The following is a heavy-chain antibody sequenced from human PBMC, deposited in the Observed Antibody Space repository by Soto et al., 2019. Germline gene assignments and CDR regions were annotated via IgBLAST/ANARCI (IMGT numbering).Heavy chain of an antibody. CDR2: MNPNSGNT. V-gene: IGHV1-8*01. J-gene: IGHJ5*02. CDR3: AGWAGYST. CDR1: GYTFTSYD. Sequence: QVQLVQSGAEVKKPGASVKVSCKASGYTFTSYDVNWLRQATGQGLEWMGWMNPNSGNTGSAQKFQGRVTMTRDTSITTADLELGSLTAEDTAVYYCAGWAGYSTWGQGTLVTVSS. D-gene: IGHD3-9*01.